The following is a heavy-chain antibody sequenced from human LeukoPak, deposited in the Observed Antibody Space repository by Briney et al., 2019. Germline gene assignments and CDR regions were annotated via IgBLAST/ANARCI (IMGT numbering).Heavy chain of an antibody. Sequence: SETLSLTCTVSGGSISSYYWGWIRQPAGKGLEWIGRIYTSGSTNCNPSLKSRVTMSVDTSKNQFSLKLSSVTAADTAVYYCARDFKDSSSSLVYYYYYYMDVWGKGTTVTVSS. D-gene: IGHD6-6*01. V-gene: IGHV4-4*07. J-gene: IGHJ6*03. CDR3: ARDFKDSSSSLVYYYYYYMDV. CDR2: IYTSGST. CDR1: GGSISSYY.